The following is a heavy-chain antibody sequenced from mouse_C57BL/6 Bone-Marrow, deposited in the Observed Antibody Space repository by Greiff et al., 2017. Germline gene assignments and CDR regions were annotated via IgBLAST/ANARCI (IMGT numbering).Heavy chain of an antibody. V-gene: IGHV1-47*01. CDR3: ARGGNYGGYYFDY. CDR1: GYTFTTYP. D-gene: IGHD2-1*01. Sequence: QVQLKESDAELVKPGASVKISCKASGYTFTTYPIEWMKQNHGKSLEWIGNFHPYNDDTKYNEKFKGKATLTVEKSSSTVYLELSRLTSDDSAVYYCARGGNYGGYYFDYWGQGTTLTVSS. CDR2: FHPYNDDT. J-gene: IGHJ2*01.